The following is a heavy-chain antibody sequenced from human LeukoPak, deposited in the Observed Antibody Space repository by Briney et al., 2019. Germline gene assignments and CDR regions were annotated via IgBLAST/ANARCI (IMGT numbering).Heavy chain of an antibody. CDR1: GFTFSSYS. Sequence: GGSLRLSCAASGFTFSSYSMNWVRQAPGKGLEWVSSISSSSSYIYYADSAKGRFTISRDNAKNSLYLQMNSLRAEDTAVYYCARDGIAAAGTHAFDIWGQGTMVTVSS. CDR2: ISSSSSYI. V-gene: IGHV3-21*01. J-gene: IGHJ3*02. D-gene: IGHD6-13*01. CDR3: ARDGIAAAGTHAFDI.